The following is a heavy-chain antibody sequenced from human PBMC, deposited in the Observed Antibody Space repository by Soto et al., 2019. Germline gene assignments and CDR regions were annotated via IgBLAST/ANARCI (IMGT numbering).Heavy chain of an antibody. Sequence: ASVKVSCKASGGTFSSYAISWVRQAPGQGLEWMGWINPNSGGTNYAQKFQGWVTMTRDTSISTAYMELSRLRSDDTAVYYCARGGIVGATRDREFDYWGQGTLVTVSS. CDR1: GGTFSSYA. J-gene: IGHJ4*02. D-gene: IGHD1-26*01. CDR2: INPNSGGT. CDR3: ARGGIVGATRDREFDY. V-gene: IGHV1-2*04.